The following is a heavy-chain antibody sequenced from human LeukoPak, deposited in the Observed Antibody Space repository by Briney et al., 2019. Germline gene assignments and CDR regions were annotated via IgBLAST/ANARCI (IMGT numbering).Heavy chain of an antibody. J-gene: IGHJ5*02. Sequence: SETLSLTCAVYGGSFSGCYWSWIRQPPGKGLEWIGEINHSGSTNYNPSLKSRVTISVDTSKNQFSLKLSSVTAADTAVYYCARGATVTTLRWRGNWFDPWGQGTLVTVSS. V-gene: IGHV4-34*01. CDR1: GGSFSGCY. CDR2: INHSGST. CDR3: ARGATVTTLRWRGNWFDP. D-gene: IGHD4-11*01.